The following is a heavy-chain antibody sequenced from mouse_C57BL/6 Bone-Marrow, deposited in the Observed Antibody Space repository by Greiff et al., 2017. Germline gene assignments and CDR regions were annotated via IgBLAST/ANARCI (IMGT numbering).Heavy chain of an antibody. CDR2: ISDGGSYT. CDR1: GFTFSSYA. CDR3: ARDGLYYSNCYAMDY. D-gene: IGHD2-5*01. Sequence: DVKLVESGGGLVKPGGSLKLSCAASGFTFSSYAMSWVRQTPEKRLEWVATISDGGSYTYYPDNVKGRFTISRDNAKNNLYLQMSHLKSEDTAMYYCARDGLYYSNCYAMDYWGQGTSVTVSS. J-gene: IGHJ4*01. V-gene: IGHV5-4*01.